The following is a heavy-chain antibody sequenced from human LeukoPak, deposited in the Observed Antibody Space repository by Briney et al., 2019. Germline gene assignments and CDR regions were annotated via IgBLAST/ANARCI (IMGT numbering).Heavy chain of an antibody. V-gene: IGHV1-8*03. Sequence: ASVKVSCKASGYTFTRYDINWGRQATGQGLEWMGWMNPNSGNTGYAQKFQGRVTITRNTSISTAYMELSSLGSEDTAVYYCARSPRGGDILTGSYFDYWGRGTLVTVFS. CDR1: GYTFTRYD. CDR2: MNPNSGNT. CDR3: ARSPRGGDILTGSYFDY. D-gene: IGHD3-9*01. J-gene: IGHJ4*02.